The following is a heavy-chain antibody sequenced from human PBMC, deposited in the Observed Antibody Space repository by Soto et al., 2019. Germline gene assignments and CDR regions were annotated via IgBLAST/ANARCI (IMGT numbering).Heavy chain of an antibody. J-gene: IGHJ4*02. Sequence: EVQLLESGGGLVQPGGSLRLSCAASGFTFSSYAMSWVRQAPGKGLEWVSVISGSGGSTYYADSVKGRFTISRDNSNNTLYLQMNNLRAGDTSVYYCARRTSGWYLDYWGQGTLVTVSS. CDR2: ISGSGGST. CDR3: ARRTSGWYLDY. D-gene: IGHD6-19*01. V-gene: IGHV3-23*01. CDR1: GFTFSSYA.